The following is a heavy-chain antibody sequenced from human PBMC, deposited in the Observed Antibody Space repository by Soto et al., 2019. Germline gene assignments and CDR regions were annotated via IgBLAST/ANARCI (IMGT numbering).Heavy chain of an antibody. D-gene: IGHD7-27*01. J-gene: IGHJ4*02. CDR1: GGSIKTHY. Sequence: QVHLQESGPGLVKPSETLSLTCTVSGGSIKTHYWSWIRQPPGKGLEWIGYIYYTGSTNYNPSLKSRVTMSVDTSKNQFSLNLTSLTAADTAIYYCARANWYSEYWGQGTLITVSS. CDR2: IYYTGST. V-gene: IGHV4-59*11. CDR3: ARANWYSEY.